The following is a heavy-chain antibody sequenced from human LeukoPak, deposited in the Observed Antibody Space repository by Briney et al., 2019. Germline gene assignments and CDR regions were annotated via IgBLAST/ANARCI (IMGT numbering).Heavy chain of an antibody. V-gene: IGHV4-4*07. CDR1: GGSISRYY. D-gene: IGHD6-13*01. CDR3: VRQIASAGTAGFDF. Sequence: SETLSLTCTVSGGSISRYYWSWIRPPAGKGLEWIGRIYSTGSTNYNPSLKSRVTMSVDTSKNQFSLRLRSVTAADTAVYYCVRQIASAGTAGFDFWGQGALVTVSS. J-gene: IGHJ4*02. CDR2: IYSTGST.